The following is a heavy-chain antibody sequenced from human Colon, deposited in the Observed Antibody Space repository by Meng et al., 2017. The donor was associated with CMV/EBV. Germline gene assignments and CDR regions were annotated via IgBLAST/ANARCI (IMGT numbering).Heavy chain of an antibody. CDR1: GGSISTFY. CDR2: ISTNRNT. V-gene: IGHV4-4*07. Sequence: ETRHGVLTTVESPALTCAVSGGSISTFYWRWIRQPAGEGLEVLRRISTNRNTDYNPSLNSRATIWLDTSNHQFSLKLTSVTAADTAVYYCVRGGYSGTQTGGVQEYWGQGTLVTVSS. CDR3: VRGGYSGTQTGGVQEY. J-gene: IGHJ4*02. D-gene: IGHD5-12*01.